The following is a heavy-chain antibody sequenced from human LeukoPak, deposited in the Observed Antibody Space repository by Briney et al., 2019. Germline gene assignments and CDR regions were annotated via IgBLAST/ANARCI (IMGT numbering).Heavy chain of an antibody. CDR1: GGSISSYY. CDR2: IYTSGTT. J-gene: IGHJ5*02. D-gene: IGHD1-1*01. Sequence: SETLSLTCTVSGGSISSYYWSWIRQPAGKGLQLIGRIYTSGTTNYNPSLKSRVTMSVDTSKNQFSLKLSSVTAADTAVYYCARAPTGTGGWNWFDPWGQGTLVTVSS. CDR3: ARAPTGTGGWNWFDP. V-gene: IGHV4-4*07.